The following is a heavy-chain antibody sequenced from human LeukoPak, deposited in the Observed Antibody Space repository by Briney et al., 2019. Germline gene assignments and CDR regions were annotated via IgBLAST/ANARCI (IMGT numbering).Heavy chain of an antibody. D-gene: IGHD6-13*01. CDR3: ATVGAYSSSWRYFDY. J-gene: IGHJ4*02. Sequence: ASVKVSCKVSGYTLTELSMHWVRQAPGKGLEWMGGFDPEDGETIYAQKFQGRVTMTEDTSTDTAYMELSSLRSEDTVVYYCATVGAYSSSWRYFDYWGQGTLVTVSS. CDR1: GYTLTELS. CDR2: FDPEDGET. V-gene: IGHV1-24*01.